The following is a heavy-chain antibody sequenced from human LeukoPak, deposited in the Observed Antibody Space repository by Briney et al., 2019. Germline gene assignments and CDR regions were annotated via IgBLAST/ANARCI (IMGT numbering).Heavy chain of an antibody. CDR2: MSGSGGST. V-gene: IGHV3-23*01. CDR1: GFTFSSYG. J-gene: IGHJ3*02. D-gene: IGHD3-9*01. Sequence: GGSLRLSCAASGFTFSSYGMSWVRQAPGKGLEWISAMSGSGGSTYYADSVKGRFTISRDNSKNTLYLQMNSLRAEDTAVYYCARAYYDILTGPTHAFDIWGQGTMVTVSS. CDR3: ARAYYDILTGPTHAFDI.